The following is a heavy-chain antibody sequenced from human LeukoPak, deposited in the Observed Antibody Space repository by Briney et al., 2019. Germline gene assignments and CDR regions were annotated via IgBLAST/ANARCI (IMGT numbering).Heavy chain of an antibody. Sequence: GASVKVSCKASGYTFISFGIAWVRQAPGQGLEWVGWISAYNGNTNSAQNLQGRVIMTTDTSTSTAYMELRSLTSHDTAVYYCARDSRYCHSSGAFDVWGHGTVVTVSS. CDR2: ISAYNGNT. V-gene: IGHV1-18*01. D-gene: IGHD6-13*01. CDR1: GYTFISFG. J-gene: IGHJ3*01. CDR3: ARDSRYCHSSGAFDV.